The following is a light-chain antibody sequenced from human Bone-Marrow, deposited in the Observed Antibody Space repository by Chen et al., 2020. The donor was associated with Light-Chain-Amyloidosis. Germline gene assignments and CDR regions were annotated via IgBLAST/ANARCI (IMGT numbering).Light chain of an antibody. J-gene: IGLJ3*02. CDR1: NIGSTS. Sequence: SYVLTQPSSVSVAPGPTATIACGGNNIGSTSVHWYQQTPGQAPLLVVYDDSDRPSGIPERLSGSNSGNTATLTICRVEAGDEADYYCQVWDRSSDRPVFGGGTKLTVL. V-gene: IGLV3-21*02. CDR2: DDS. CDR3: QVWDRSSDRPV.